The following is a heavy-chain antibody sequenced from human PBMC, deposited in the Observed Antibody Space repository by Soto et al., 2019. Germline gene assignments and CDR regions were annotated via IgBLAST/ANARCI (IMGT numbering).Heavy chain of an antibody. Sequence: QVQLQESGPGLVKPSQTLSLTCTVSGGSISSGGYYWSWIRQHPGKGLEWIGYIYYSGSTYYNPSLKRRVTISVDTSKIQFSLKLSSVTAADTAVYYCARGGYCSGGSCYTTPLDYWGQGTLVTVSS. J-gene: IGHJ4*02. CDR2: IYYSGST. CDR1: GGSISSGGYY. D-gene: IGHD2-15*01. V-gene: IGHV4-31*03. CDR3: ARGGYCSGGSCYTTPLDY.